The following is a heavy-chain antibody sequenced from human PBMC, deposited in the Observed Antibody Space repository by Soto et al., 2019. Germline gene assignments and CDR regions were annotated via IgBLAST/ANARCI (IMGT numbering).Heavy chain of an antibody. CDR3: AHRLYSSAWPWDSGVFDY. CDR1: GFSLSTGGVG. CDR2: IYWDYDK. V-gene: IGHV2-5*02. D-gene: IGHD6-19*01. Sequence: QITLKESGPTLVKPTQTLTLTCTFSGFSLSTGGVGVCWIRQPPGKALEWLALIYWDYDKGYSPSLKISLTITKDTSKTQVVLTMPNMDPVDTATYYCAHRLYSSAWPWDSGVFDYGGQGTLVTVSS. J-gene: IGHJ4*02.